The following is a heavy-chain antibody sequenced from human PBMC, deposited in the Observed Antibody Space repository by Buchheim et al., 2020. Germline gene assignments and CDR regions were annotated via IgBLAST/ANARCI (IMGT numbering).Heavy chain of an antibody. Sequence: QVQLQESGPGLVKPSETLSLTCTVSGGSISSYYWSWIRQPPGKGLEWIGYIYYSGSTNYNPSLKSRVTISVDTSKNQFSLKLSSVTAAETAVYYCAREGASIAARPYYYYGMDVWGQGTT. CDR2: IYYSGST. J-gene: IGHJ6*02. V-gene: IGHV4-59*01. CDR1: GGSISSYY. CDR3: AREGASIAARPYYYYGMDV. D-gene: IGHD6-6*01.